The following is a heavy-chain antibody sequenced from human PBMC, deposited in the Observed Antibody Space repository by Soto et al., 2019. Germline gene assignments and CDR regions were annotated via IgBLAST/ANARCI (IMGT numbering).Heavy chain of an antibody. CDR2: INPSGGST. CDR1: GYTFTSYY. Sequence: ASVKVSCKASGYTFTSYYMHWVRQAPGQGLEWMGIINPSGGSTSYAQKFQGRVTMTRDTSTSTVYMELSSLRSEDTAVYYCARVGDPIYYYYGMDVWGQGTTVTVSS. V-gene: IGHV1-46*01. J-gene: IGHJ6*02. CDR3: ARVGDPIYYYYGMDV. D-gene: IGHD3-16*01.